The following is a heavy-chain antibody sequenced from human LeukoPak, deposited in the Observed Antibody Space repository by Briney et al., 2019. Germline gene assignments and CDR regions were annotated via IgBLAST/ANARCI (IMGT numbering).Heavy chain of an antibody. Sequence: GGSLRLSCAASGFTFSSYWVSWVRQAPGKGLEWVANIKQDGSEKYYVDSVKGRFTISRDNAKNSLYLQMNSLRAEDTAVYYCARVVLLWFGEPRGHYDYWGQGTLVTVSS. V-gene: IGHV3-7*01. CDR2: IKQDGSEK. CDR1: GFTFSSYW. CDR3: ARVVLLWFGEPRGHYDY. D-gene: IGHD3-10*01. J-gene: IGHJ4*02.